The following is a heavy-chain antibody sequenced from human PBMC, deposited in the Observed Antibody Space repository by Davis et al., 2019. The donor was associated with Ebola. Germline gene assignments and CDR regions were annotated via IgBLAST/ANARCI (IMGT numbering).Heavy chain of an antibody. Sequence: GESLKISCVASGFTFSSYWMHWVRQAPGKGLVWVSRINSDGSSTSYADSVKGRFTISRDNAKNTLYLQMNDLRAEDTAVYYCGKDLGQNVDSWGQGTLVTVSS. CDR2: INSDGSST. D-gene: IGHD3-16*01. CDR1: GFTFSSYW. CDR3: GKDLGQNVDS. V-gene: IGHV3-74*01. J-gene: IGHJ4*02.